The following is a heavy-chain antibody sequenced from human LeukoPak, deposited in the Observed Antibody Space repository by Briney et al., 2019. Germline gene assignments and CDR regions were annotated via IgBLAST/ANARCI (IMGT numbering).Heavy chain of an antibody. CDR1: GFTFSSYS. V-gene: IGHV3-48*04. D-gene: IGHD4-17*01. CDR3: ARAYGGYPYYYYYYGMDV. Sequence: TGGSLRLSCAASGFTFSSYSMNWVRQAPGKGLEWVSYISSSGSTIYYADSVEGRFTISRDNAKNSLYLQMNSLRAEDTAVYYCARAYGGYPYYYYYYGMDVWGKGTTVTVSS. J-gene: IGHJ6*04. CDR2: ISSSGSTI.